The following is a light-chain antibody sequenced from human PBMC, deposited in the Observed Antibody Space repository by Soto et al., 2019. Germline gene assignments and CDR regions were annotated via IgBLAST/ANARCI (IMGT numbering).Light chain of an antibody. Sequence: EIVLTQSPATLSLSPGERATLSCRASQSVGTYLAWYQQKPGQAPRLLIRDASNRATGIPVRFSGSGSGTDFTLTISSLEPEDFAVYYCQQRSNSYTSYTVGQGTKVDIK. CDR1: QSVGTY. CDR3: QQRSNSYTSYT. J-gene: IGKJ2*01. CDR2: DAS. V-gene: IGKV3-11*01.